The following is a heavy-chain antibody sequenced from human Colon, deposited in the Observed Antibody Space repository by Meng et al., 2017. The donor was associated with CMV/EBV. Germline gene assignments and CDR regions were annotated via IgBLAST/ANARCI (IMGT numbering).Heavy chain of an antibody. V-gene: IGHV3-23*01. CDR1: GFTFTSCP. J-gene: IGHJ4*02. Sequence: GGSLRLSCETSGFTFTSCPMSWVRQAPGKGLEWVSGISGSGRGTYYIDSVKGRFTISRDNSQNTLFLQMNSLSAEDTALYYCAKETTSGGTIDYWGPGTVVTVSS. CDR3: AKETTSGGTIDY. CDR2: ISGSGRGT. D-gene: IGHD1-7*01.